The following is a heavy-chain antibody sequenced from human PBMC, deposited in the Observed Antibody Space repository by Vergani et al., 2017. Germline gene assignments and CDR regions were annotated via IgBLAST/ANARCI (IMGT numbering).Heavy chain of an antibody. CDR2: IDWDYDT. J-gene: IGHJ3*02. Sequence: QITLKESGPTLVKPPQTLTLTCTFSGFSLSTSGVGVGWIRQPPGKALEWLARIDWDYDTFYSTSLKTRLTISKDTSKNQVVLTMTNMDPVDTATYYCARILDLVVPPNDAFDIWGQGTMVTVSS. D-gene: IGHD2-2*01. CDR3: ARILDLVVPPNDAFDI. CDR1: GFSLSTSGVG. V-gene: IGHV2-70*04.